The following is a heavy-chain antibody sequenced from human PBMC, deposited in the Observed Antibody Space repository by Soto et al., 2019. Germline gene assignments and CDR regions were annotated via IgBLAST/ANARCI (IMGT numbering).Heavy chain of an antibody. D-gene: IGHD2-2*01. CDR1: GYTFTSYD. V-gene: IGHV1-8*01. Sequence: GASVKVSCKASGYTFTSYDINWVRQATGQGLEWMGWMNPNSGNTGSAQRFQARVTMTRNTSISTAYMELSSLRSEDTAVYYCARGKSWDALIPSAYNYYYYYGMDVWGQGTTVTVSS. CDR2: MNPNSGNT. CDR3: ARGKSWDALIPSAYNYYYYYGMDV. J-gene: IGHJ6*02.